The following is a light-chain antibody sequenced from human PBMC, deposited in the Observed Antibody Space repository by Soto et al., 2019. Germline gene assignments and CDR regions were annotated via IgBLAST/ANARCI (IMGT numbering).Light chain of an antibody. CDR1: SGDIGGYNY. V-gene: IGLV2-14*01. CDR2: DVS. J-gene: IGLJ2*01. Sequence: QSALTQPASVSGSPGQSITISCTGTSGDIGGYNYVSWYQQHPGKAPKLMIYDVSDRPSGVSNRFSGSKSGNTASLTISGLRSEDEADYYCSSYTTSNTLLFGGGTKLNVL. CDR3: SSYTTSNTLL.